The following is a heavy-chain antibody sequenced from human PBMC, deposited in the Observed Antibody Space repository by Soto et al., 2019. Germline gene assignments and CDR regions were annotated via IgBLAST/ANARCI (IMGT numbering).Heavy chain of an antibody. Sequence: EVQVLESGGGSVQPGGSLRLSCAASGITFSIYAMSWVRQAPGKGLEWVSAISGSAGMTYYADSVKGRFTISRDNSKNTLYLQMSSLRADDTAVYFCAKGWGFSNYYFDYWGQGTLVTVSS. CDR1: GITFSIYA. J-gene: IGHJ4*02. CDR2: ISGSAGMT. V-gene: IGHV3-23*01. D-gene: IGHD4-4*01. CDR3: AKGWGFSNYYFDY.